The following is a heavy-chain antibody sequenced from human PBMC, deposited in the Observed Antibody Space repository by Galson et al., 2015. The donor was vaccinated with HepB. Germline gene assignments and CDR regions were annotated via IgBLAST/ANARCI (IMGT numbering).Heavy chain of an antibody. D-gene: IGHD2-15*01. Sequence: SVKVSCKASGYTFTDYAIHWVRQAPGQGLEWMGGIIPIFGTANYAQKFQGRVTITADKSTSTAYMELSSLRSEDTAVYYCARDYCSGGSCPSRYYGMDVWGQGTTVTVSS. J-gene: IGHJ6*02. V-gene: IGHV1-69*06. CDR1: GYTFTDYA. CDR2: IIPIFGTA. CDR3: ARDYCSGGSCPSRYYGMDV.